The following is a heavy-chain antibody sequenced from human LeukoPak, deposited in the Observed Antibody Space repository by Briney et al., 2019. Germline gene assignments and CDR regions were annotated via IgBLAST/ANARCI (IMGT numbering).Heavy chain of an antibody. V-gene: IGHV1-69*01. CDR3: ARSIAAAGKNWFDP. Sequence: GASVKVSCKASGGTFSSYAISWVRQAPGQGLEWMGGIIPIFGTANYAQKFLGRVTITADESTSTAYMELSSLRSEDTAVYYCARSIAAAGKNWFDPWGQGTLVTVSS. D-gene: IGHD6-13*01. CDR2: IIPIFGTA. CDR1: GGTFSSYA. J-gene: IGHJ5*02.